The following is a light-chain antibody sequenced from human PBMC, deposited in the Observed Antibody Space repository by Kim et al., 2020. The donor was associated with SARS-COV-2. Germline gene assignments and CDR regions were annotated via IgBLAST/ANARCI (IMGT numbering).Light chain of an antibody. CDR1: QSLVYSDGDTY. Sequence: DVVMTQSPLSLPVTLGQPASISCRSSQSLVYSDGDTYLTWFRQRPGQSPRRLIYKVSNRDSGVPDRFSGSGSGTDFTLKISRVEAEDVGVYYCMQGTRWPRTCGQGTKLEI. V-gene: IGKV2-30*01. CDR3: MQGTRWPRT. CDR2: KVS. J-gene: IGKJ2*01.